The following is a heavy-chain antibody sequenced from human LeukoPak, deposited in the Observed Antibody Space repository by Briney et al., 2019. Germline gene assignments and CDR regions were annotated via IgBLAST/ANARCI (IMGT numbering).Heavy chain of an antibody. D-gene: IGHD3-9*01. J-gene: IGHJ6*03. CDR2: INWNGVST. CDR1: GFTFDDYG. V-gene: IGHV3-20*01. CDR3: AKDNYDILTGPPDYYYYYMDV. Sequence: GGSLRLSCAASGFTFDDYGMSWVRQAPGKGLEWVSGINWNGVSTGYADSVKGRFTISRDNAKNSLYLQMNSLRAEDTALYHCAKDNYDILTGPPDYYYYYMDVWGKGTTVTISS.